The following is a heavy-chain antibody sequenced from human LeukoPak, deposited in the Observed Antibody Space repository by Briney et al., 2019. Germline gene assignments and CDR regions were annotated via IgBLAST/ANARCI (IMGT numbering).Heavy chain of an antibody. D-gene: IGHD3-3*01. Sequence: SETLSLTCTVSGGSISSYYWSWIRQPAGKGLEWIGRIYTSGSTNYNPSLKSRVTMSVDASKNQFSLKLSSVTAADTAVYYCARESPNLEWLLSWFDPWGQGTLVTVSS. J-gene: IGHJ5*02. CDR1: GGSISSYY. V-gene: IGHV4-4*07. CDR2: IYTSGST. CDR3: ARESPNLEWLLSWFDP.